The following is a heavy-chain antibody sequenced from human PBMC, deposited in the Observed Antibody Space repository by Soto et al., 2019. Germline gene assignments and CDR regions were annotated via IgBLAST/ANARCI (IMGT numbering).Heavy chain of an antibody. Sequence: SETLSLTCTVSGGSISSYYWSWIRQPPGKGLEWIGYIYYSGSTNYNPSLKSRVTISVDTSKNQFSLKLSSVTAADTAVYYCARDNGRRQWLPRPGGFDPWGQGTLVTVSS. CDR3: ARDNGRRQWLPRPGGFDP. D-gene: IGHD6-19*01. CDR2: IYYSGST. CDR1: GGSISSYY. J-gene: IGHJ5*02. V-gene: IGHV4-59*01.